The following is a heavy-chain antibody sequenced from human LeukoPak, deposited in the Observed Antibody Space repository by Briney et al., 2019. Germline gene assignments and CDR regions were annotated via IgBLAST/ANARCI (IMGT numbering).Heavy chain of an antibody. CDR3: ARVPPLAAAYDY. J-gene: IGHJ4*02. Sequence: GGSLRLSCAASGFTFSSYSMNWVRQAPGKGLEWVSSTSSSSSYIYYADSVKGRFTISRDNAKNSLYLQMNSLRAEDTAVYYCARVPPLAAAYDYWGQGTLVTVSS. V-gene: IGHV3-21*01. CDR1: GFTFSSYS. D-gene: IGHD6-13*01. CDR2: TSSSSSYI.